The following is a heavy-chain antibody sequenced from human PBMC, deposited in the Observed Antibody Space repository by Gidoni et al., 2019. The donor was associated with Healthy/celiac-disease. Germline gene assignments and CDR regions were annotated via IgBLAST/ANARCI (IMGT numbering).Heavy chain of an antibody. D-gene: IGHD1-1*01. CDR2: ISSSSSYT. J-gene: IGHJ4*02. Sequence: LVKPGGSLRLSCADSGFTFSDYYMSWLRQAPGKGLEWVSYISSSSSYTNYADSVKGRFTISRDNAKNSLYLQMNSLRAEDTAVYYCARVEVWFGTKNNSPDYWGQGTLVTVSS. V-gene: IGHV3-11*05. CDR3: ARVEVWFGTKNNSPDY. CDR1: GFTFSDYY.